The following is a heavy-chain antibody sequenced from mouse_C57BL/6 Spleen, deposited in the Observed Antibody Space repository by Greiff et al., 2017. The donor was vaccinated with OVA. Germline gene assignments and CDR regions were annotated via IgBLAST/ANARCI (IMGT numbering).Heavy chain of an antibody. D-gene: IGHD1-1*01. CDR3: ARRGVVADFDY. V-gene: IGHV1-26*01. CDR1: GYTFTDYY. Sequence: EVQLQQSGPELVKPGASVKISCKASGYTFTDYYMNWVKQSHGKSLEWIGDINPNNGGTSYNQKFKGKATLTVDKSSSAAYMELRSLESEVSAVYYCARRGVVADFDYWGQGTTLTVSS. CDR2: INPNNGGT. J-gene: IGHJ2*01.